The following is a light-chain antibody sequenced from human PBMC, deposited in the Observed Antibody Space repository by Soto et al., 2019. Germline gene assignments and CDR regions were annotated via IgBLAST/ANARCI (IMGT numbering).Light chain of an antibody. Sequence: QSVLTQPASVSGSPGQSITISCTGTSSDVGGYNYVSWYQQHPGKAPNLMIYDVSNRPSGVSNRFSGSKSGNTASLTISGLQAEDEADYYCSSYTSSILFGGGTKLTVL. CDR3: SSYTSSIL. CDR1: SSDVGGYNY. J-gene: IGLJ2*01. CDR2: DVS. V-gene: IGLV2-14*01.